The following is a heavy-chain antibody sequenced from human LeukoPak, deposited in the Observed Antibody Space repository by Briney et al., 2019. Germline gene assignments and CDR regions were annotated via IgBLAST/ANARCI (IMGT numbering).Heavy chain of an antibody. Sequence: GGSLRLSCAGSGFAFSDAWMSWVRQAPGKGLEWVGRIKSKSDGGTIDYAAPVKGRFTIPRDDSRNTLYLQMNSLKTEDTAVYYCATRRQDGWWGQGTLVTVS. D-gene: IGHD2-15*01. CDR2: IKSKSDGGTI. J-gene: IGHJ4*02. CDR3: ATRRQDGW. V-gene: IGHV3-15*01. CDR1: GFAFSDAW.